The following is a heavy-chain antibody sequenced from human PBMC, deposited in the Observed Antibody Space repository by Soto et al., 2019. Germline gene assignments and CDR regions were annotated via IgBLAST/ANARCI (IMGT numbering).Heavy chain of an antibody. CDR3: AKTIVPAGIDAFDV. Sequence: PGGSLRLSCAASGFTLSSYALTWVRQGPGKGLEWVSVISASGSDTFFRDSVKGRFTISRDTSKNTLYLQMNSLRVEDTAVYYCAKTIVPAGIDAFDVWGRGTMVTVSS. CDR2: ISASGSDT. CDR1: GFTLSSYA. V-gene: IGHV3-23*01. J-gene: IGHJ3*01. D-gene: IGHD2-2*02.